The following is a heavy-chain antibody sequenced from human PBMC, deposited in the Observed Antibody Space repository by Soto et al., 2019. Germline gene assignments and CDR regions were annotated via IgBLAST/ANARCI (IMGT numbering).Heavy chain of an antibody. Sequence: GGSLRLSCAASGFTFSSYAMSWVRQAPGKGLEWVSAISGSGGSTYYADSVKGRFTISRDNSKNTLYLQMNSLRAEDTAVYYCAKPPGYCSSTSCYEGSPYYYYGMDVWGQGTTVTVSS. V-gene: IGHV3-23*01. CDR1: GFTFSSYA. J-gene: IGHJ6*02. CDR2: ISGSGGST. D-gene: IGHD2-2*01. CDR3: AKPPGYCSSTSCYEGSPYYYYGMDV.